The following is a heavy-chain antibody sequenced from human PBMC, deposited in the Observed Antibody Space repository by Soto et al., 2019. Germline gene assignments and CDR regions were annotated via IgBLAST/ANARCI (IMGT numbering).Heavy chain of an antibody. J-gene: IGHJ4*02. V-gene: IGHV3-53*01. CDR1: GFTVTINC. CDR2: IYSGGTI. D-gene: IGHD5-12*01. Sequence: EVQEVESGGGLIQPEGSLRLSCAVSGFTVTINCMSWVRQAPGKGLEWVSVIYSGGTIYYADSVKGRFTIARDTSKNTLYLQMNSLRGEDTAVYYCHGYGYWGQGTLVTVS. CDR3: HGYGY.